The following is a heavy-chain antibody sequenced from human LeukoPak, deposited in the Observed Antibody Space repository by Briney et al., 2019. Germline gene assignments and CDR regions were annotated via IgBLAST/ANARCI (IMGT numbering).Heavy chain of an antibody. CDR3: ARHGIVVVPAAIPH. V-gene: IGHV4-59*08. CDR2: IHNSGST. D-gene: IGHD2-2*02. Sequence: SETLSLTCTVSGGSVRSYYWSWIRQPPGEGLEWIAYIHNSGSTNYNPSLKSRVTISVDTSKNQFSLKLSSVTAADTAVYYCARHGIVVVPAAIPHWGQGTLVTVSS. CDR1: GGSVRSYY. J-gene: IGHJ4*02.